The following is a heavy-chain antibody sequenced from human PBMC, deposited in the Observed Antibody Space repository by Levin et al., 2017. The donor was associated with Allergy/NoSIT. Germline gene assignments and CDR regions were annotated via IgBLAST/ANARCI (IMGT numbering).Heavy chain of an antibody. J-gene: IGHJ4*02. D-gene: IGHD3-10*01. V-gene: IGHV3-11*05. CDR2: ISRGNSYT. CDR1: GFIVSDSY. CDR3: ARGRVPNDY. Sequence: LSLTCAASGFIVSDSYMSWIRQAPGKGLEWVSYISRGNSYTNYLDSVKGRFTISRDNAQNSLYLQMNSLRAEDTAIYYCARGRVPNDYWGQGTLVTVSS.